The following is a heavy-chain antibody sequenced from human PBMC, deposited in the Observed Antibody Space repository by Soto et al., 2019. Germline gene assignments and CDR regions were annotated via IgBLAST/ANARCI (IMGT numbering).Heavy chain of an antibody. CDR3: AADCSGGSCYPPFDY. D-gene: IGHD2-15*01. CDR2: IIPIFGTA. Sequence: QVQLVRSGAEVKKPGSSVKVSCKASGGTFSSYAISWVRQAPGQGLEWMGGIIPIFGTANYAQKFQGRVTITADESTSTAYMELSSLRSEDTAVYYCAADCSGGSCYPPFDYWGQGTLVTVSS. J-gene: IGHJ4*02. CDR1: GGTFSSYA. V-gene: IGHV1-69*01.